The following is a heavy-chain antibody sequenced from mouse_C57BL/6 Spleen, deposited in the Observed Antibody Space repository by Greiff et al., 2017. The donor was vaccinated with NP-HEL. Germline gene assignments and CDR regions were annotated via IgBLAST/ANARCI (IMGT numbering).Heavy chain of an antibody. V-gene: IGHV3-6*01. CDR2: ISYDGSN. D-gene: IGHD1-1*01. J-gene: IGHJ2*01. Sequence: EVKLLESGPGLVKPSQSLSLTCSVTGYSITSGYYWNWIRQFPGNKLEWMGYISYDGSNNYNPSLKNRISITRDTSKNQFFLKLNSVTTEDTATYYCAREGNWVLLRGHFDYWGQGTTLTVSS. CDR1: GYSITSGYY. CDR3: AREGNWVLLRGHFDY.